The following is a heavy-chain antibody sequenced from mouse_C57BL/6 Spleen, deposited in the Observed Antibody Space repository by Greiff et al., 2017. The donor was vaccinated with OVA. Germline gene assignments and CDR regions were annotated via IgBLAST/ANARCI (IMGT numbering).Heavy chain of an antibody. CDR3: ASLYYYGSSLGY. Sequence: QVQLQQPGTELVKPGPPVKLSCKASGYTFTSYWMHWVKQRPGQGLEWIGNINPSNGGNNYNEKFKSMATLTVDKSSSTAYMQLSSLTSEDSAVCYYASLYYYGSSLGYWGQGTTLTVSS. J-gene: IGHJ2*01. CDR2: INPSNGGN. CDR1: GYTFTSYW. V-gene: IGHV1-53*01. D-gene: IGHD1-1*01.